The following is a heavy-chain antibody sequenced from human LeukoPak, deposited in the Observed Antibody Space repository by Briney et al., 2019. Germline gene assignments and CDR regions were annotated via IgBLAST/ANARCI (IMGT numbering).Heavy chain of an antibody. D-gene: IGHD6-6*01. V-gene: IGHV3-21*04. CDR2: INSGNSNI. CDR1: GFTFNSYS. Sequence: GGSLRLSCAASGFTFNSYSMNWVRQAPGKGLEWVSSINSGNSNIYYADSVRGRFTISRDNAKNTLYLQMNSLRAEDTAVYYCAKDIGYTAARQGFDYWGQGTLVTVSS. CDR3: AKDIGYTAARQGFDY. J-gene: IGHJ4*02.